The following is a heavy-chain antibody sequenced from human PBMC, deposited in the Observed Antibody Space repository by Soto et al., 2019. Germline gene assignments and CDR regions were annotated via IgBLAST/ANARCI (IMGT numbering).Heavy chain of an antibody. V-gene: IGHV3-48*03. Sequence: GGSLRLSCAASGFTFSSYEMNWVRQAPGKGLEWVSYISSSGSTIYYADSVRGRFTISRDNAKNSLYLQMNSLRAEDTAVYYCARGTAFNYFSMDVWGQGTTVTVSS. CDR2: ISSSGSTI. CDR3: ARGTAFNYFSMDV. J-gene: IGHJ6*02. D-gene: IGHD3-10*01. CDR1: GFTFSSYE.